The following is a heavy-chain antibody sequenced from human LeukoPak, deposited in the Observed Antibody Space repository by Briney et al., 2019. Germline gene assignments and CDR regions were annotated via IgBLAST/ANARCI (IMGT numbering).Heavy chain of an antibody. J-gene: IGHJ3*01. V-gene: IGHV3-9*01. CDR3: AKDSGSSWRGDDAFDV. D-gene: IGHD6-13*01. CDR1: GFTFYEYA. CDR2: ITLKSGSR. Sequence: GGSLRLSCAASGFTFYEYAMHWVRHAPGESLEGGSGITLKSGSRGYADSVKGRFTISRDNTKNSLYLQMDSLRAEDTALYFCAKDSGSSWRGDDAFDVWGQGTMVTVSS.